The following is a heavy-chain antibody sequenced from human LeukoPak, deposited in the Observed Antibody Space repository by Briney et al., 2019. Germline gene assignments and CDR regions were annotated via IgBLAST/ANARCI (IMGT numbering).Heavy chain of an antibody. D-gene: IGHD2-15*01. CDR3: AKVVVAATFSWFDP. CDR2: ISGSGGST. CDR1: GFILSDHY. V-gene: IGHV3-23*01. Sequence: GGSLRFSCAASGFILSDHYIDWVRQAPGKGLKWVSAISGSGGSTYYADSVKGRFTISRDNSKNTLYLQMNSLRAEDTAVYYCAKVVVAATFSWFDPWGQGTLVTVSS. J-gene: IGHJ5*02.